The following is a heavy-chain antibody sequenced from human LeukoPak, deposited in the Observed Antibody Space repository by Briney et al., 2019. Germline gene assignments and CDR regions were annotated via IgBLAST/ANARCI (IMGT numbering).Heavy chain of an antibody. J-gene: IGHJ4*02. CDR1: GGTFSSYA. Sequence: SVKVSYKASGGTFSSYAISWVRQAPGQGLEWMGGIIPIFGTANYAQKFQGRVTITADESTSTAYMELSSLRSEDTAVYYCASPGIVGATNKADYWGQGTLVTVSS. CDR2: IIPIFGTA. CDR3: ASPGIVGATNKADY. D-gene: IGHD1-26*01. V-gene: IGHV1-69*13.